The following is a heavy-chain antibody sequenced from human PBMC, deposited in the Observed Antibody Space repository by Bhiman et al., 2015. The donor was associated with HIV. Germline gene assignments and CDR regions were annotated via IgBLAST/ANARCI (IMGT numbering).Heavy chain of an antibody. J-gene: IGHJ4*02. D-gene: IGHD3-22*01. V-gene: IGHV3-21*05. CDR2: ISSSGSNI. Sequence: EVQLVESGGGLVKPGGSLRLSCAASGFTFSSHSMNWVRQAPGKGLEWVSYISSSGSNIYYADSVKGRFTISRDNVKNSLYLQMSSLRAEDTAVYYCARYYYDSSGYYFIDYWGQGTLVTVSS. CDR1: GFTFSSHS. CDR3: ARYYYDSSGYYFIDY.